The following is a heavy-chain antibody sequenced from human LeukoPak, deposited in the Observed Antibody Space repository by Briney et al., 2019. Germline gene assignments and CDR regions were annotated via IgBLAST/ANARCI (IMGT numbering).Heavy chain of an antibody. V-gene: IGHV4-59*01. D-gene: IGHD4-17*01. CDR1: GGSINNYY. J-gene: IGHJ4*02. CDR2: IYNNGNT. Sequence: SETLSLTCTVSGGSINNYYWSWIRQPPGKGLEWIGYIYNNGNTNYNPSLKSRVTISVDTSKNQFSLKLSSVTTADTAVYYCARHIARTTAVTPATSVDYWGQGTLVTVSS. CDR3: ARHIARTTAVTPATSVDY.